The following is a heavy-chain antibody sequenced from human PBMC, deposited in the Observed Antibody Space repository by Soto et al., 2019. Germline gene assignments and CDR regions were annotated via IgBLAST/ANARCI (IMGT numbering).Heavy chain of an antibody. CDR3: ARPLTIFGVVISPGLPYYGMDV. D-gene: IGHD3-3*01. V-gene: IGHV1-69*01. CDR2: IIPIFGTA. J-gene: IGHJ6*02. CDR1: GGTFSSYA. Sequence: QVQLVQSGAEVKKPGSSVKVSCKASGGTFSSYAISWVRQAPGQGLEWMGGIIPIFGTADYAQKFQGRVTITADESTSTAYMELSSLRSEDTAVYYCARPLTIFGVVISPGLPYYGMDVWGQGNTVTVSS.